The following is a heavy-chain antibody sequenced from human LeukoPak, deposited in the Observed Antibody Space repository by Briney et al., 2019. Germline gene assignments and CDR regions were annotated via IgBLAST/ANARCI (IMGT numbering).Heavy chain of an antibody. CDR2: INPNSGGT. CDR1: GYTFTGYY. V-gene: IGHV1-2*06. J-gene: IGHJ5*02. D-gene: IGHD4-17*01. CDR3: ARVFHGDYWFDP. Sequence: ASVKVSCKASGYTFTGYYMHWVRQAPGQGLEWMGRINPNSGGTNYAQKFQGRVTMTRDTSISTAYMELSSLRSEDTAVYYCARVFHGDYWFDPWGQGTLVTVSS.